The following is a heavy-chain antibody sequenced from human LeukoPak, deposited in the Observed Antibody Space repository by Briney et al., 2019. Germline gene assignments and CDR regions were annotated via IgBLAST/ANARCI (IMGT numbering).Heavy chain of an antibody. D-gene: IGHD5-24*01. CDR3: ARAERWLNAFDI. J-gene: IGHJ3*02. Sequence: QPGGSLRLSCAASGFTVSSNYMSWVRQAPGKGLEWVSVIYSGGSTYYADSVKGRFTISIDNSKNTLYLQMNSLRAEDTAVYYCARAERWLNAFDIWGQGTMVTVSS. V-gene: IGHV3-66*01. CDR2: IYSGGST. CDR1: GFTVSSNY.